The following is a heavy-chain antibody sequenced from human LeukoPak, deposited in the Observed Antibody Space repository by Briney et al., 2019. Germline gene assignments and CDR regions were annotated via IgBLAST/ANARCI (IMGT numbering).Heavy chain of an antibody. D-gene: IGHD3-10*01. V-gene: IGHV1-46*01. CDR2: NNPSGGTT. J-gene: IGHJ4*02. Sequence: ASVKVSCKASGYIFTSYAMHWVRRAPGQGLEWTGINNPSGGTTNYAQKFQGRVTMTRDTSTSTVYMDLSSLRSEDTAVYYCARDPTVSDWTYYYGSGSYFDDYWGQGTLVTVSS. CDR3: ARDPTVSDWTYYYGSGSYFDDY. CDR1: GYIFTSYA.